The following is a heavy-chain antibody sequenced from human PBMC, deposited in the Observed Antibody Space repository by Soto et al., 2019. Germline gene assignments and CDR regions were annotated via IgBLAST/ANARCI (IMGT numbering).Heavy chain of an antibody. CDR2: IYWDDDK. CDR3: AHTFDYGDSRAVDY. D-gene: IGHD4-17*01. J-gene: IGHJ4*02. CDR1: GFSLSTSGVG. V-gene: IGHV2-5*02. Sequence: QITLKESGPPLVKPTQTLTLTCTFSGFSLSTSGVGVGWIRQPPGKALEWLALIYWDDDKRYSPSLKSRLTITKDTSKNQVVLTMTNMDPVDTATYYCAHTFDYGDSRAVDYWGQGTLVTVSS.